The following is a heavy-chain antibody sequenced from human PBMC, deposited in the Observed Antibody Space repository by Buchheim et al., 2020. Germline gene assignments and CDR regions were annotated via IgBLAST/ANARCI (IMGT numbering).Heavy chain of an antibody. Sequence: QMQLQESGPGLVKPSQTLSLTCTVSGGSITSGSYYWSWIRQPAGKGLEWIGRVYVTGTTNYNPSLQSRATISLDTSKNQFSLDLSSVTAADTAVYYCAREGPLRQHPIKHWCFDLWGRGTL. CDR3: AREGPLRQHPIKHWCFDL. V-gene: IGHV4-61*02. CDR2: VYVTGTT. J-gene: IGHJ2*01. D-gene: IGHD6-13*01. CDR1: GGSITSGSYY.